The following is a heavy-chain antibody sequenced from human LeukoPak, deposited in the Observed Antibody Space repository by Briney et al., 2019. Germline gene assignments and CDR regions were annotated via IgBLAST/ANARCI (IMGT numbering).Heavy chain of an antibody. CDR2: INPSGGST. D-gene: IGHD2-2*02. J-gene: IGHJ1*01. CDR1: GYTFTSYY. CDR3: ARVQYCSSTSCYKGRAAEYFQH. V-gene: IGHV1-46*01. Sequence: ASVKVFCKASGYTFTSYYMHWVRQAPGQGLEWMGIINPSGGSTSYAQKFQGRVTMTRGMSTSTVYMELSSLRSEDTAVYYCARVQYCSSTSCYKGRAAEYFQHWGQGTLVTVSS.